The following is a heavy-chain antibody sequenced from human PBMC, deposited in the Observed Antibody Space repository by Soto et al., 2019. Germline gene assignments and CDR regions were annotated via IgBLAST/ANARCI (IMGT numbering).Heavy chain of an antibody. CDR1: GGTFSSYA. CDR3: ARGGYSGYNAARY. V-gene: IGHV1-69*01. Sequence: QVQLVQSGAEVKKPGTSVKVSCKASGGTFSSYAISWVRQAPGQGLEWMGGVIPISGTANYAQKFQGRVTITAEESTSTACMELTSLGCEDTAVYYCARGGYSGYNAARYWGRGSLVTVSS. CDR2: VIPISGTA. J-gene: IGHJ4*02. D-gene: IGHD5-12*01.